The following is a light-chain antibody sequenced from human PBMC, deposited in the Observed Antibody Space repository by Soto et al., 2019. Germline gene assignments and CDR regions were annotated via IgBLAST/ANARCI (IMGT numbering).Light chain of an antibody. CDR2: EVS. CDR3: SSYSISTAYL. J-gene: IGLJ1*01. CDR1: SSDVGGYDY. V-gene: IGLV2-14*01. Sequence: ALTQPASVSGSPGQSITISCTGTSSDVGGYDYVSWYQLHPGKAPKLMVFEVSNRPSGVSYRFSGSKSGNTASLTISGLQAEDEADYFCSSYSISTAYLFGTGSKVTVL.